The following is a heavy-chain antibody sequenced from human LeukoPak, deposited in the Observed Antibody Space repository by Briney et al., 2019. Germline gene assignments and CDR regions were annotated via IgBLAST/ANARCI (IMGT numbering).Heavy chain of an antibody. CDR2: IYSTGNT. CDR3: AREGGTGAFDI. D-gene: IGHD1-14*01. V-gene: IGHV4-39*07. Sequence: SETLSLTCTVSGGSISSSSYYWGWIRQSPGKGLEWIASIYSTGNTYFNPSFKSRVTISVDTSKNQFSLKLSSVTAADTAVYYCAREGGTGAFDIWGQGTMVTVSP. CDR1: GGSISSSSYY. J-gene: IGHJ3*02.